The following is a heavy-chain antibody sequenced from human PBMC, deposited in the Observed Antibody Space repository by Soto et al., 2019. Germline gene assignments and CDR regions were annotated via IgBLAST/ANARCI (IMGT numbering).Heavy chain of an antibody. CDR3: ATTIAAAGGYYFNY. D-gene: IGHD6-13*01. J-gene: IGHJ4*02. CDR1: GFTFSSYA. CDR2: INNNGGST. V-gene: IGHV3-64*01. Sequence: EVQLVESGGGLVQPGGSLRLSCAASGFTFSSYAMHWVRQAPGKGLEYVSTINNNGGSTYYANSVKGRFTISRDNSKNTLYLQMGSLRAEDMAVYYCATTIAAAGGYYFNYWGQGTLLTVSS.